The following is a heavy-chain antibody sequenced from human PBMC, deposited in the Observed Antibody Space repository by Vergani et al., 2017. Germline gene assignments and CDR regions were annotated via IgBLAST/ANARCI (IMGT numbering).Heavy chain of an antibody. Sequence: EVQLLESGGGLVQPGRSLRLPCAASGFTFSSYAMSWVRQATGKGLEWVSAISGSGGSTYYADSVKGRFTISRDNSKNTLYLQMISLRAEDTAVDYCAKEVSRSYGGNSGNYWGKGTRVTVSA. V-gene: IGHV3-23*01. CDR2: ISGSGGST. CDR1: GFTFSSYA. D-gene: IGHD4-23*01. J-gene: IGHJ4*02. CDR3: AKEVSRSYGGNSGNY.